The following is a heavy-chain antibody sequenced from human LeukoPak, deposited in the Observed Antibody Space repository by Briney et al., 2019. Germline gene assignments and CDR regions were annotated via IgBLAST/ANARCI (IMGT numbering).Heavy chain of an antibody. CDR2: INTDGSST. J-gene: IGHJ6*02. V-gene: IGHV3-74*01. CDR3: ARAGGTPNYYYYGMDV. D-gene: IGHD2-15*01. CDR1: GLTFSSYW. Sequence: GGSLRLSCAASGLTFSSYWMHWVRQAPGKGLVWVSRINTDGSSTSYADSVKGRFTISKDNAKNTLYLQMNSLRAEDTAVYYCARAGGTPNYYYYGMDVWGQGTTVTVSS.